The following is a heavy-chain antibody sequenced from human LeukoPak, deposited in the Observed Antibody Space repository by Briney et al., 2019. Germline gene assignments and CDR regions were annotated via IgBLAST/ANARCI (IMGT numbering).Heavy chain of an antibody. Sequence: PSQTLSLTCTVSGGSISSGGYYWSWIRQHPVKGLEWIGYIYYSGSTYYNPSLKSRVTISVDTSKNQFSLKLSSVTAADTAVYYCARSRYGDYGGGWFDPWGQGTLVTVSS. CDR1: GGSISSGGYY. CDR3: ARSRYGDYGGGWFDP. V-gene: IGHV4-31*03. D-gene: IGHD4-17*01. J-gene: IGHJ5*02. CDR2: IYYSGST.